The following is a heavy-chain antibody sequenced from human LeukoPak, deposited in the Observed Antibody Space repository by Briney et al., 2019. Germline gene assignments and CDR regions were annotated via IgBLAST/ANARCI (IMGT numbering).Heavy chain of an antibody. CDR3: ASGYCSGGSCGGLYYYYGMDV. V-gene: IGHV4-39*01. CDR1: GDSISSSSYY. D-gene: IGHD2-15*01. Sequence: SETLSLTCTVSGDSISSSSYYWGWIRQPPGKGLEWIGSIYYSGSTYYNPSLKSRVTISVDTSKNQFSLKLSSVTAADTAVYYCASGYCSGGSCGGLYYYYGMDVWGQGTTVTVSS. J-gene: IGHJ6*02. CDR2: IYYSGST.